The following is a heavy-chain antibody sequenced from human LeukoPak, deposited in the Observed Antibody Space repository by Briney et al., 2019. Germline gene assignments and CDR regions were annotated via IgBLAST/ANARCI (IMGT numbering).Heavy chain of an antibody. Sequence: AASGFTVSSNYMSWVRQAPGKGLECVSVIYSGGSTYYADSVKGRFTISRDNSKNTLYLQMNSLRAEDTAVYYCARDNPDWNDVGGDFDYWGQGTLVTVSS. D-gene: IGHD1-1*01. J-gene: IGHJ4*02. CDR2: IYSGGST. V-gene: IGHV3-66*01. CDR3: ARDNPDWNDVGGDFDY. CDR1: GFTVSSNY.